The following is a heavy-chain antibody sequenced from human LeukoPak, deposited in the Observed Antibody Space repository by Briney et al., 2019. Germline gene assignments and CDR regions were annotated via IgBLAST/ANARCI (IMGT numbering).Heavy chain of an antibody. CDR1: GGSIISYY. V-gene: IGHV4-59*01. J-gene: IGHJ3*02. Sequence: SETLSLTCTVSGGSIISYYWSWIRQPPGKGLEWIGYIYYSGSTNYNPSLKSRVTISVDTSKNQFSLKLSSVTAADTAVYYCARALELGGDAFDIWGQGTMVTVSS. D-gene: IGHD7-27*01. CDR3: ARALELGGDAFDI. CDR2: IYYSGST.